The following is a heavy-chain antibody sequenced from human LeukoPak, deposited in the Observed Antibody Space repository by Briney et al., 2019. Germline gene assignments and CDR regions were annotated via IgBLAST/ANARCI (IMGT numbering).Heavy chain of an antibody. CDR3: ASLRTYYYGSGANGYYFDY. CDR2: IFYSGST. CDR1: GGSISSGDYY. D-gene: IGHD3-10*01. V-gene: IGHV4-30-4*08. Sequence: SQTLSPTCTVPGGSISSGDYYWSWIRQPPGKGLEWIGYIFYSGSTYYNPSLKSRVTISVDTSKNQFSLKLSSVTAADTAVYYCASLRTYYYGSGANGYYFDYWGQGTLVTVSS. J-gene: IGHJ4*02.